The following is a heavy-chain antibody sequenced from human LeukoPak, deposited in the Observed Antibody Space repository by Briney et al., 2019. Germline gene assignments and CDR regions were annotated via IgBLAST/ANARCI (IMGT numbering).Heavy chain of an antibody. CDR3: ARSYRRGAITMLRGVANRGAFDI. Sequence: GGTLRLSCAASGITFSSYGMTWVRQAPGKGLEWVSLIYSGGSTYYADSVKGRFTISRDNSKNTLYLQMSSLRAEDTAVYYCARSYRRGAITMLRGVANRGAFDIWGQGTMVTVSS. CDR2: IYSGGST. V-gene: IGHV3-66*01. D-gene: IGHD3-10*01. J-gene: IGHJ3*02. CDR1: GITFSSYG.